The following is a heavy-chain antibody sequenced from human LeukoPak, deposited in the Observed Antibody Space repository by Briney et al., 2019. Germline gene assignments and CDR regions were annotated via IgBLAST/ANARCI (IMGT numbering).Heavy chain of an antibody. J-gene: IGHJ4*02. CDR3: ARVRDPRYNFFDS. CDR2: IYTSGTT. V-gene: IGHV4-4*07. CDR1: NDSLSSYY. Sequence: SGTLSLPCTVSNDSLSSYYWTLIRKPAGEGLGWIVRIYTSGTTNYNPSLRSRVTMSIDTSKNYFSLKLTSVTAADTAVYYCARVRDPRYNFFDSWGQGILVTVSS. D-gene: IGHD1-14*01.